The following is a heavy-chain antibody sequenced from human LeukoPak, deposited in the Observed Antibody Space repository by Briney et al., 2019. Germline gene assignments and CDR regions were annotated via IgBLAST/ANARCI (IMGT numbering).Heavy chain of an antibody. CDR3: ARPINSSWYDY. CDR1: GYTFTSYD. V-gene: IGHV1-8*03. Sequence: ASVKVSCKASGYTFTSYDINWVRQATGQGLEWMGWMNPNSGNTGYAQKFQGRVTITRITSISTAYMELSSLRSEDTAVYYCARPINSSWYDYWGQGTLVTVSS. CDR2: MNPNSGNT. D-gene: IGHD6-13*01. J-gene: IGHJ4*02.